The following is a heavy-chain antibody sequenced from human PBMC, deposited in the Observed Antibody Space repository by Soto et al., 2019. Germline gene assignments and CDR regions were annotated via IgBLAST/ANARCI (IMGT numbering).Heavy chain of an antibody. CDR1: GFTFNKYA. Sequence: LRLSCAASGFTFNKYAMHWVRQAPGKGLEWVAVISYDGNKNYYADSVKGRFTISRDNSKNTLYVQMNSPTAEDTAVYYCARDDSGPEYCFDYWGQGTLVTVSS. V-gene: IGHV3-30-3*01. D-gene: IGHD1-26*01. J-gene: IGHJ4*02. CDR3: ARDDSGPEYCFDY. CDR2: ISYDGNKN.